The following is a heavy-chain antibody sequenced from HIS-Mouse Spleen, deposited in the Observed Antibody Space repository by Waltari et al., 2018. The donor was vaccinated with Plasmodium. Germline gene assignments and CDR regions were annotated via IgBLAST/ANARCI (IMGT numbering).Heavy chain of an antibody. CDR2: IDWDDDK. J-gene: IGHJ6*04. D-gene: IGHD6-6*01. Sequence: QVTLRESGPALVKPTQTLTLTCTFSGFSLSTSGMCVTWIRQPPGKALEWLARIDWDDDKYYSTSLKTRLTISKDTSKNQVVLTMTNMDPVDTATYYCARTTYSSSSAKYYYYGMDVWGKGTTVTVSS. CDR1: GFSLSTSGMC. CDR3: ARTTYSSSSAKYYYYGMDV. V-gene: IGHV2-70*15.